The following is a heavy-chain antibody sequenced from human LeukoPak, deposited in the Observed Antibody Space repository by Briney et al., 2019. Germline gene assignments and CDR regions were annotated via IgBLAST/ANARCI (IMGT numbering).Heavy chain of an antibody. D-gene: IGHD2-15*01. J-gene: IGHJ4*02. CDR2: ISSGGNT. CDR3: ARRAGEYSHPYDY. Sequence: GGSLRLSCAASGFSFSVYWMHWVRQAPGKGPVWVSFISSGGNTDHSDSVKGRFTISRDNSKNTLYLQMNSLRAEDTAIYYCARRAGEYSHPYDYWGQGTLVTVSS. V-gene: IGHV3-53*01. CDR1: GFSFSVYW.